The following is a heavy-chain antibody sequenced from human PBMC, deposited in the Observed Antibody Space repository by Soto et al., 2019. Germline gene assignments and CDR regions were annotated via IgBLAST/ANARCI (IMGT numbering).Heavy chain of an antibody. D-gene: IGHD5-12*01. CDR1: GCSISGSY. CDR2: ISYIGST. J-gene: IGHJ4*02. CDR3: SIDSYSGYSNFDD. V-gene: IGHV4-59*01. Sequence: PSETLSLTCTVSGCSISGSYWSWILQPPGKRLERVAYISYIGSTNYHPSLKSRVTISVDTSNNQISLRLSSMTAAHTTVYYCSIDSYSGYSNFDDWGQGTLVTVSS.